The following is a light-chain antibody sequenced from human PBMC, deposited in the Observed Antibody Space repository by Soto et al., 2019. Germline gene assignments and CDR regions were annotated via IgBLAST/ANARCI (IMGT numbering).Light chain of an antibody. CDR2: DAS. CDR3: QQYNSYSGT. J-gene: IGKJ2*02. CDR1: QSISSW. V-gene: IGKV1-5*01. Sequence: DIQMTQSPSTLSASVGDRVTITCRASQSISSWLAWYQQKPGKAPKLLIYDASSLHSEVPSRFSGSGSGTEFTLTISSLQPDDFATYYCQQYNSYSGTFGQGTKLEIK.